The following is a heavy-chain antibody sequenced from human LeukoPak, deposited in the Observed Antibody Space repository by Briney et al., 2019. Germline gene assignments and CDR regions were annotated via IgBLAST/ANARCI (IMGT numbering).Heavy chain of an antibody. Sequence: SETPSLTCTVSGGSISSYYWSWIRQPPGKGLEWIGYIYYSGSTNYNPSLKSRVTISVDTSKNQFSLKLSSVTAADTAVYYCAREGGGSAAFDYWGQGTLVTVSS. CDR1: GGSISSYY. D-gene: IGHD5-12*01. V-gene: IGHV4-59*01. CDR3: AREGGGSAAFDY. CDR2: IYYSGST. J-gene: IGHJ4*02.